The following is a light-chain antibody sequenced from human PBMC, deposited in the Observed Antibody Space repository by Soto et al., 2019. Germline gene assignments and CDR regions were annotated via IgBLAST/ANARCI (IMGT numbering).Light chain of an antibody. CDR1: QSISSW. V-gene: IGKV1-5*03. J-gene: IGKJ1*01. Sequence: DIQMTQSPSTLSASVGDRVTITCRASQSISSWLAWYQQKPGKAPKLLIYKASSLESGVPSRFSGSGSGTEFTLTISSLQPDDLANYYGQQYNSFPTFGQGTKVEIK. CDR3: QQYNSFPT. CDR2: KAS.